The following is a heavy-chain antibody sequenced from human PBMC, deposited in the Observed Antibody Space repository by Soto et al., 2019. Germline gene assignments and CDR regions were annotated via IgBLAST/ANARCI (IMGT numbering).Heavy chain of an antibody. D-gene: IGHD2-15*01. CDR2: ISSSSSTI. J-gene: IGHJ5*02. V-gene: IGHV3-48*01. CDR1: GFTFISYS. CDR3: GREADSVNWFDP. Sequence: EVQLVESGGGLVQPGGSLRPSCAASGFTFISYSMNWVRQAPGKGLEWVSYISSSSSTIYYADSVKGRFTISRDNAKNSLYLQMNVVRAEDTAVYYCGREADSVNWFDPWGQGTLVTVSS.